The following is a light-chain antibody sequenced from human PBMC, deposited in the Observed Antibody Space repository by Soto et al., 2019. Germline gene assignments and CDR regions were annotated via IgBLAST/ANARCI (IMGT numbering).Light chain of an antibody. CDR1: QSVNNNY. CDR3: QQYGSSPLT. Sequence: IVVTKSPATLSLSPGETATLSCRASQSVNNNYLAWYQQIPGQAPRLLISGASGRATGTPDRFSGSASGTDFTLTISRLEPEDFAVYYCQQYGSSPLTFGGGTKVDI. V-gene: IGKV3-20*01. CDR2: GAS. J-gene: IGKJ4*01.